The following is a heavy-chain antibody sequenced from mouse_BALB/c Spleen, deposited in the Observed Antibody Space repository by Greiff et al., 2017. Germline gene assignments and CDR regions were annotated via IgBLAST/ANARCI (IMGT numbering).Heavy chain of an antibody. D-gene: IGHD3-1*01. V-gene: IGHV1-18*01. CDR1: GYTFTDYN. Sequence: EVQLQQSGPELVKPGASVKISCKASGYTFTDYNMDWVKQSHGKSLEWIGDINPNNGGTIYNQKFKGKATLTVDKSSSTAYMELRSLTSEDTAVYFCARGTGRYAMGLWGQRTSGTVSS. CDR2: INPNNGGT. J-gene: IGHJ4*01. CDR3: ARGTGRYAMGL.